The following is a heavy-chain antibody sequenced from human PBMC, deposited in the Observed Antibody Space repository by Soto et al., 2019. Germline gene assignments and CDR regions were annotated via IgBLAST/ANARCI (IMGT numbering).Heavy chain of an antibody. CDR3: ARGEPATIADVDC. Sequence: QVQLVQSGAEVKKPGSSVKVSCKASGGTFGSSTISWVRQAPGQGLEWRGGITPVFGAPHYAQKFQGRVTITADKSTSTAYMELRSLRSEDTAVEYCARGEPATIADVDCWGQGTQVTVSS. D-gene: IGHD5-12*01. CDR1: GGTFGSST. V-gene: IGHV1-69*06. CDR2: ITPVFGAP. J-gene: IGHJ4*02.